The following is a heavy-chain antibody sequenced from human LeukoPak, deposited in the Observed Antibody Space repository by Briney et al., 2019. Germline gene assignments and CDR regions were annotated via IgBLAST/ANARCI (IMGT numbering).Heavy chain of an antibody. V-gene: IGHV3-7*03. CDR1: GFPFTLYN. D-gene: IGHD2-15*01. CDR3: AKVGPAGSGYIDC. Sequence: PGGSLRLSCEVSGFPFTLYNMNWVRQAPGKGLEWVANIKQDGSEKYYVDSVKGRFTISRDNAKNPLYLQINSLRAEDTAVYYCAKVGPAGSGYIDCWGQGTLVTVSS. CDR2: IKQDGSEK. J-gene: IGHJ4*02.